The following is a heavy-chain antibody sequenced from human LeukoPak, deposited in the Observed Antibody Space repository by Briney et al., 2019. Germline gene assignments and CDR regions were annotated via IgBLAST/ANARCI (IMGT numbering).Heavy chain of an antibody. CDR3: ARPRSSGWYHDF. CDR1: GFTFSSYS. CDR2: ISSSNSII. Sequence: PGGSLRLSCAASGFTFSSYSMNWVRQAPGKGLEWVSYISSSNSIIYYADSVKGRFIISRDNAKNSLYLQMNSLRVEDTAVYYCARPRSSGWYHDFWGQGTLVTVSS. V-gene: IGHV3-48*04. J-gene: IGHJ4*02. D-gene: IGHD6-19*01.